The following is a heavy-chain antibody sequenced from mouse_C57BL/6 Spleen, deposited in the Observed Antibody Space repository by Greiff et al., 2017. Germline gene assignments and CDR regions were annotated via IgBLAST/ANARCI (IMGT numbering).Heavy chain of an antibody. D-gene: IGHD4-1*01. CDR2: IHPNSGST. J-gene: IGHJ2*01. CDR1: GYTFTSYW. V-gene: IGHV1-64*01. CDR3: ARSGLGRNYFDY. Sequence: QVQLQPPGAELVKPGASVKLSCKASGYTFTSYWMHWVKQRPGQGLEWIGMIHPNSGSTNYNEKFKSKATLTVDKSSSTAYMQLSSLTSEDSAVYYCARSGLGRNYFDYWGQGTTLTVSS.